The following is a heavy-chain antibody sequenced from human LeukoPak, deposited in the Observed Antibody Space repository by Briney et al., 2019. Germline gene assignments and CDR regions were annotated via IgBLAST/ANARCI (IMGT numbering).Heavy chain of an antibody. CDR3: ARGGGPFDP. J-gene: IGHJ5*02. D-gene: IGHD3-16*01. CDR2: IYYSGST. CDR1: GGSISSYY. V-gene: IGHV4-59*01. Sequence: SETLSLTCTVSGGSISSYYWSWIRQPPGKGLEWIGYIYYSGSTKYNPSLKSRVTISIDTSKNQLSLKLRSVTAADTAVYYCARGGGPFDPWGQGTQVTVSS.